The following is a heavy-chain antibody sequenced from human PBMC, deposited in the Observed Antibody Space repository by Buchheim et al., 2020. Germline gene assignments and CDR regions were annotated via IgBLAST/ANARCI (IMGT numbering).Heavy chain of an antibody. J-gene: IGHJ4*02. CDR1: GGSFSGYY. V-gene: IGHV4-34*01. D-gene: IGHD6-13*01. CDR3: ARGQGSSWYWSKRVDY. Sequence: QVQLQQWGAGLLKPSETLSLTCAVYGGSFSGYYWSWIRQPPGKGLEWIGEINHSGSTNYNPSLKSRVTISVDTSKNQSSLKLSSVTAADTAVYYCARGQGSSWYWSKRVDYWGQGTL. CDR2: INHSGST.